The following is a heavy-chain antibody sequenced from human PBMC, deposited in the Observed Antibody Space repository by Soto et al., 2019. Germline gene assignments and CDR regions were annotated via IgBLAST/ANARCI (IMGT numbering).Heavy chain of an antibody. D-gene: IGHD3-3*01. V-gene: IGHV3-23*04. Sequence: EVQLVETGGGLIQPGGSLRLSCAASGFTVSSNYMSWVRQAPGKGLEWVSAISGSGGSTYYADSVKGRFTISRDNSKNTLYLQMNSLRAEDTAVYYCAKARLGFWSGYPQYYYGMDVWGQGTTVTVSS. CDR2: ISGSGGST. CDR1: GFTVSSNY. CDR3: AKARLGFWSGYPQYYYGMDV. J-gene: IGHJ6*02.